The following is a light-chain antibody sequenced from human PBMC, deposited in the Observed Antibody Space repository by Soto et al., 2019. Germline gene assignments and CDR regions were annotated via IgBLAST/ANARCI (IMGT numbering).Light chain of an antibody. J-gene: IGKJ4*01. CDR3: KQYSAWPLT. CDR2: GAS. Sequence: EIEMTQSPAILSVSPGERATIFCRASQSVRSNFLAWYQHKPGQAPRLLIPGASTRATGVSARLRRSASDTEFSLTNRTLQCEYFAFYYCKQYSAWPLTFGGGTKVEIK. V-gene: IGKV3-15*01. CDR1: QSVRSN.